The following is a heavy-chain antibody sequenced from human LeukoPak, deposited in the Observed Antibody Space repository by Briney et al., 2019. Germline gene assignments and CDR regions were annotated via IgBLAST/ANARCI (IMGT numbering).Heavy chain of an antibody. J-gene: IGHJ3*02. D-gene: IGHD2-2*01. CDR1: GFTFNTYG. V-gene: IGHV3-30*02. CDR2: IGYDGSSK. CDR3: ARGQLLPHDAFDI. Sequence: GGSLRLSCAASGFTFNTYGMHWVRQAPGKGLEWVAFIGYDGSSKYYADSVKGRFTISRDNSKNTLYLQMNSLRAEDTAVYYCARGQLLPHDAFDIWGQGTMVTVSS.